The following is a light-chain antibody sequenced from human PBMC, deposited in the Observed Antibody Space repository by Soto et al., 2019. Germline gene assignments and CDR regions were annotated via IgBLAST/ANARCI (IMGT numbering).Light chain of an antibody. CDR1: QTIINY. CDR2: AAS. J-gene: IGKJ4*01. CDR3: QQSYSTPLT. V-gene: IGKV1-39*01. Sequence: DIQMTQSPSSLSASVGDRVTITWRARQTIINYLNWYQHKPGTAPKLLIYAASSLQSGVPSRFSGSGSGTDFTLTISSLQPEDFATYYCQQSYSTPLTFGGGTKVDIK.